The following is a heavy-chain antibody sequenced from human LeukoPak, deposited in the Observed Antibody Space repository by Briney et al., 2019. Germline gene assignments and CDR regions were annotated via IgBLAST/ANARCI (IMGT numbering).Heavy chain of an antibody. V-gene: IGHV3-30-3*01. CDR3: AKDLDTAMVMGAKSNWFDP. J-gene: IGHJ5*02. CDR1: GFTFSSYA. Sequence: PGGSLRLSCAASGFTFSSYAMHWVRQAPGKGLEWVAVISYDGSNKYYADSVKGRFTISRDNSKNTLYLQMNSLRAEDTAVYYCAKDLDTAMVMGAKSNWFDPWGQGTLVTVSS. D-gene: IGHD5-18*01. CDR2: ISYDGSNK.